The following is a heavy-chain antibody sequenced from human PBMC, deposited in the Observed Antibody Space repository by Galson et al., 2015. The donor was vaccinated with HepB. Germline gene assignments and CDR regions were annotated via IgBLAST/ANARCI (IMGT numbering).Heavy chain of an antibody. CDR2: MNPNSGYT. CDR3: ARGPAAGTLADY. V-gene: IGHV1-8*01. Sequence: SVKVSCKASGYTFTAYDISWVRQATGHGLEWMGWMNPNSGYTGYAQKFKGRVTMTRDTSISTAYMELSRLRSDDTAVYYCARGPAAGTLADYWGQGALVTVSS. CDR1: GYTFTAYD. J-gene: IGHJ4*02. D-gene: IGHD6-13*01.